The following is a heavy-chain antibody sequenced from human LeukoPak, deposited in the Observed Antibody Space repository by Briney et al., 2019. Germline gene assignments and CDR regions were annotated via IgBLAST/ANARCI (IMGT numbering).Heavy chain of an antibody. CDR3: ASHGFCSGGSCNFDY. D-gene: IGHD2-15*01. J-gene: IGHJ4*02. CDR1: GGSISGHH. CDR2: IYSTGST. V-gene: IGHV4-59*08. Sequence: PSETLSLTCTVSGGSISGHHWSWIRQPPEKGLECDGNIYSTGSTKYNPSLKSRVTIAVDTSKNQFSLNLSSVTAADTAVYYCASHGFCSGGSCNFDYWGQGILVTVSS.